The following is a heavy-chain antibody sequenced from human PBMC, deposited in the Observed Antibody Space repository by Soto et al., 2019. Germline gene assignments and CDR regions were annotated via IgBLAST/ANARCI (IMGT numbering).Heavy chain of an antibody. CDR1: GGTFSSYA. CDR2: IIPIFGTA. V-gene: IGHV1-69*05. J-gene: IGHJ6*02. CDR3: ARELELERNYSYGMDV. D-gene: IGHD1-1*01. Sequence: QVQLVQSGAEVKKPGSSVKVSCKASGGTFSSYAISWVRQAPGQGLEWMGGIIPIFGTANYAQKFQGRVTITXXEXTNXAYMELSSLRSEDTAVYYCARELELERNYSYGMDVWGQGTTVTVSS.